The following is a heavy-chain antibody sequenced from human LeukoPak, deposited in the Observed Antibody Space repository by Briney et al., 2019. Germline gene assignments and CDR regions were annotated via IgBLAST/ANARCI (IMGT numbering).Heavy chain of an antibody. D-gene: IGHD3-3*01. CDR2: ICGSGGST. Sequence: PGGSLRLSCAASGFSFSNYAMPWVRQAPGKGLEWVSGICGSGGSTWYADSVKVRFTISRATSKNMIYLQMSSLRAEDTAIYYCAKAPRHDLAGFYFDYWGQGTLVTVSS. CDR1: GFSFSNYA. V-gene: IGHV3-23*01. CDR3: AKAPRHDLAGFYFDY. J-gene: IGHJ4*02.